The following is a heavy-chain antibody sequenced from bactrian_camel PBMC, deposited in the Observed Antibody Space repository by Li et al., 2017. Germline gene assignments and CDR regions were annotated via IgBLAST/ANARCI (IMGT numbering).Heavy chain of an antibody. D-gene: IGHD5*01. J-gene: IGHJ4*01. CDR3: SVATTSGTFNY. V-gene: IGHV3S63*01. Sequence: HVQLVESGGGLVQTGETLRLSCTASGFTFDDSDMGWYRQASGNECESVSIIGSDGSTYYADSVKGRFTISRDNAKNTVYLQMNSLKPEDTALYYCSVATTSGTFNYWGQGTQVTVS. CDR2: IIGSDGST. CDR1: GFTFDDSD.